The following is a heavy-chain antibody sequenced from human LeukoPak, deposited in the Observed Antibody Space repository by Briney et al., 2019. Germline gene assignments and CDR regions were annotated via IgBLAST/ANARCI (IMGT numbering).Heavy chain of an antibody. CDR3: ATGRPNLRWSFDY. Sequence: GGSLRLSCAGSGFTFSTYAMSWVRRTPWKGLEWVSTITNVGGTTYYADSVKGRFTISRENSKNTLWLQMKNLGAEDTAVYYCATGRPNLRWSFDYWGQGTLVTVSS. CDR1: GFTFSTYA. V-gene: IGHV3-23*01. J-gene: IGHJ4*02. D-gene: IGHD4-23*01. CDR2: ITNVGGTT.